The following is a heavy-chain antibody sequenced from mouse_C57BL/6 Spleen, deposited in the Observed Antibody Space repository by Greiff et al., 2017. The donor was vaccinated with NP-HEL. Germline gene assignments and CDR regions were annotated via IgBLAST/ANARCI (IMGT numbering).Heavy chain of an antibody. Sequence: QVQLKQPGAELVRPGTSVKLSCKASGYTFTSYWMHWVKQRPGQGLEWIGVIDPSDSYTNYNQKFKGKATLTVDTSSSTAYMQLSSLTSEDSAVYYCARTGYYVYYFDYWGQGTTLTVSS. CDR3: ARTGYYVYYFDY. CDR2: IDPSDSYT. D-gene: IGHD2-3*01. V-gene: IGHV1-59*01. CDR1: GYTFTSYW. J-gene: IGHJ2*01.